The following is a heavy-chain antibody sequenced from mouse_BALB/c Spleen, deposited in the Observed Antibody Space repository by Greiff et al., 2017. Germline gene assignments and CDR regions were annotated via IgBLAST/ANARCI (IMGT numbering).Heavy chain of an antibody. CDR3: ARQDGYDEGLAY. D-gene: IGHD2-2*01. CDR2: ISNGGGST. CDR1: GFTFSSYT. Sequence: EVQLVESGGGLVQPGGSLKLSCAASGFTFSSYTMSWVRQTPEKRLEWVAYISNGGGSTYYPDTVKGRFTISRDNAKNTLYLQMSSLKSEDTAMYYCARQDGYDEGLAYWGQGTLVTVSA. V-gene: IGHV5-12-2*01. J-gene: IGHJ3*01.